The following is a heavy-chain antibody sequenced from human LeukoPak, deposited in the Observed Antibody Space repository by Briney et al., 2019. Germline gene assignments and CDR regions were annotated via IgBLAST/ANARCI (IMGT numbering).Heavy chain of an antibody. J-gene: IGHJ4*02. CDR2: IWSDGTEK. Sequence: LTGGSLRLSWEAAGFIYSHYGMRWVRQAPSKGLEWVAGIWSDGTEKYYGNAVKGRFIISRDNSRNTLSRQMKSLRGEDTAVYYCAKDAQRGFDYSNSLEYWGQGTLVTVYS. CDR3: AKDAQRGFDYSNSLEY. CDR1: GFIYSHYG. D-gene: IGHD4-11*01. V-gene: IGHV3-33*04.